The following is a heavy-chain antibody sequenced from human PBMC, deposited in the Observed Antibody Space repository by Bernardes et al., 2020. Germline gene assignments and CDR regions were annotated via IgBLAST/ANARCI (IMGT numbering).Heavy chain of an antibody. J-gene: IGHJ6*04. Sequence: ASVKVSCKASGYTFTSYVISWVRQAPGQGLEWMGWISAYNGNTNYAQKLQGRVTMTTDTSTSTAYMELRSLRSDDTAVYYCARDQGITIFGVDPYYYYGMDVWGKGTTVTVSS. V-gene: IGHV1-18*01. CDR2: ISAYNGNT. CDR3: ARDQGITIFGVDPYYYYGMDV. CDR1: GYTFTSYV. D-gene: IGHD3-3*01.